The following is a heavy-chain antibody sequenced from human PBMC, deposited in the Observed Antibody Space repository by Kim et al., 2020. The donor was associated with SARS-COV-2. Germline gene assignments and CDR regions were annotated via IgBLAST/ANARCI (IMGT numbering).Heavy chain of an antibody. Sequence: SGPTLVKPTQPLTLTCTFSGFSLSTSGVGVGWIRQPPGKALEWLALIYWDDAKRFSPSLKSRLTITKDTSKNQVVLTMTNMDPVDTATYYCVHDHRPMLHFDYWGQGTLVTVSS. CDR2: IYWDDAK. CDR1: GFSLSTSGVG. J-gene: IGHJ4*02. V-gene: IGHV2-5*02. CDR3: VHDHRPMLHFDY. D-gene: IGHD2-2*01.